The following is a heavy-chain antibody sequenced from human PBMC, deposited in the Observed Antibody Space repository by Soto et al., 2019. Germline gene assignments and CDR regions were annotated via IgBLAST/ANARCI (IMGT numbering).Heavy chain of an antibody. D-gene: IGHD3-16*01. CDR2: ISGGGGST. CDR1: GFTFSNYA. V-gene: IGHV3-23*01. Sequence: PGGSLRLSCAASGFTFSNYAMSWVRQAPGKGLEWVSAISGGGGSTYYAGSVKGRFTISRDNSKNTLFLQMNSLRDEDTAVYYCAKDGGPGEYVRGAVMDVWGQGTTVTVSS. CDR3: AKDGGPGEYVRGAVMDV. J-gene: IGHJ6*02.